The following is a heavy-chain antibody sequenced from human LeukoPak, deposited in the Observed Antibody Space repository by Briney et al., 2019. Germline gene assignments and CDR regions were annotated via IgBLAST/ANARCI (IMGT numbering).Heavy chain of an antibody. D-gene: IGHD3-10*01. Sequence: GSLRLSCAASGFTFSSYGMHWVRQAPGKGLEWVAVISYDGSNKYYADSVKGRFTISRDNSKNTLYLQMNSLRAEDTAVYYCARGKYGSGTYIISSFDYWGQGTLVTVSS. J-gene: IGHJ4*02. CDR2: ISYDGSNK. V-gene: IGHV3-30*03. CDR3: ARGKYGSGTYIISSFDY. CDR1: GFTFSSYG.